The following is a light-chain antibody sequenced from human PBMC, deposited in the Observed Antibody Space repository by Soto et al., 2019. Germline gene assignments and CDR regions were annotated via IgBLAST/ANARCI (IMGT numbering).Light chain of an antibody. Sequence: EIVMTQSPATLSVSPGERASLSCRASQRIVSNLAWYQQKPGQPPRLLIYAASTRATGIPARFSGSGSGTEFTLTISSLQSEDFAVYFCQQYNDWPRSFCQGTKVEIK. CDR1: QRIVSN. CDR2: AAS. J-gene: IGKJ1*01. CDR3: QQYNDWPRS. V-gene: IGKV3-15*01.